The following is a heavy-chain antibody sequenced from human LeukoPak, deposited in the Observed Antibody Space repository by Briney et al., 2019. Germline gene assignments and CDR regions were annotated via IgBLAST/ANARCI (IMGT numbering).Heavy chain of an antibody. V-gene: IGHV3-23*01. Sequence: PGGSLRLSCAASGFTFSSNAMSWVRQAPGKGLEWVSAISGSGGSIYYADSVKGRFTISRDNSKNTLYLQMNSLRAEDAAVYYCAKWSAHFDYWGQGTLVTVSS. CDR1: GFTFSSNA. CDR3: AKWSAHFDY. CDR2: ISGSGGSI. J-gene: IGHJ4*02.